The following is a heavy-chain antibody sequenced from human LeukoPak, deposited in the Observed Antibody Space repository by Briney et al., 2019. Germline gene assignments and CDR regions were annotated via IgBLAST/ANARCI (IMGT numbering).Heavy chain of an antibody. CDR3: AKEGWTSSWILSFDY. V-gene: IGHV3-30*18. CDR1: GFTFSSYG. D-gene: IGHD5-18*01. J-gene: IGHJ4*02. Sequence: PGRSLRLSCAASGFTFSSYGMHWVRQAPGKGLEWVAVISYDGGKRYYADSVKGRFTISRDNSKNTLSLQMSSLRAEDTALYYCAKEGWTSSWILSFDYWGQGTLVTVSS. CDR2: ISYDGGKR.